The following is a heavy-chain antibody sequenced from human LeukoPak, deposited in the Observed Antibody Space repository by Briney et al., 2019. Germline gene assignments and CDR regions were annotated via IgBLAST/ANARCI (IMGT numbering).Heavy chain of an antibody. CDR1: GYTFTSYD. CDR2: MNPNSGNT. D-gene: IGHD3-22*01. Sequence: ASVKVSCKASGYTFTSYDINWVRQATGQGLEWMGWMNPNSGNTGYAQKFQGRVTMTRNTSISTAYMGLSSLRSEDTAVYYCARDHYYDSSGYAPLDYWGQGTLVTVSS. CDR3: ARDHYYDSSGYAPLDY. V-gene: IGHV1-8*01. J-gene: IGHJ4*02.